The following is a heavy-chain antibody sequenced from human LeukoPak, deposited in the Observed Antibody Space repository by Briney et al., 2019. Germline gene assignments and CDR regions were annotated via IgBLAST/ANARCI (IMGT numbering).Heavy chain of an antibody. CDR2: ISSSGSTI. Sequence: PGGSLRLSCAASGFPFSSYEMNWVRQGPGKGLEWVSYISSSGSTIYYADSLEGRCTISRDNSKNSLYLQMNSLRAEDTAVYYCARIRTTVTTSDYWGQGTLVTVSS. CDR1: GFPFSSYE. CDR3: ARIRTTVTTSDY. J-gene: IGHJ4*02. D-gene: IGHD4-17*01. V-gene: IGHV3-48*03.